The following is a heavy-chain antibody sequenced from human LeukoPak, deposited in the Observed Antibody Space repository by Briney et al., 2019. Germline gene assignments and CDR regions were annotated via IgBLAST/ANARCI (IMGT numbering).Heavy chain of an antibody. V-gene: IGHV3-21*01. Sequence: GGSLRLSCAASGFTFSSYSMNWVRQAPGKGLEWVSSISISSSYIYYADSVKGRFTISRDNAKNSLYLQMNSLRAEDTAVYYCARDSGGADVLRFLEWTQTNAFDIWGQGTMVTVSS. CDR2: ISISSSYI. CDR3: ARDSGGADVLRFLEWTQTNAFDI. CDR1: GFTFSSYS. J-gene: IGHJ3*02. D-gene: IGHD3-3*01.